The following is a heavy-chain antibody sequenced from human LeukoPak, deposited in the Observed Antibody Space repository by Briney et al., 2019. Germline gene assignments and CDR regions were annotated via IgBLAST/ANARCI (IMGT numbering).Heavy chain of an antibody. Sequence: PSETLSPTCTVSGGSISGYYWSWIRQPPGKGLEWIGYIYYSGSTNYNPSLKSRVTISVDTSKNQFSLNLSSVTAADTAVYYCARGVREKNRGFLLYYYYYYMDVWGKGTTVAISS. CDR3: ARGVREKNRGFLLYYYYYYMDV. CDR2: IYYSGST. D-gene: IGHD3-10*01. J-gene: IGHJ6*03. V-gene: IGHV4-59*01. CDR1: GGSISGYY.